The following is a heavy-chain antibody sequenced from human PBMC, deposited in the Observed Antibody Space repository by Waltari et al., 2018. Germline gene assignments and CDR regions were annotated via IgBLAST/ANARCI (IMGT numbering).Heavy chain of an antibody. Sequence: VQLVESGGGLVQPGGSLRLSGAVSGFTPSRHWLHWVRQAPGKGLVWVSRLNSDGSNTTYADPVTGRFTIPKDDAKNTVYLQMNSLRAEDTALYYCVGATPSSDVWGQGTTVTVSS. V-gene: IGHV3-74*01. D-gene: IGHD1-26*01. J-gene: IGHJ6*02. CDR2: LNSDGSNT. CDR3: VGATPSSDV. CDR1: GFTPSRHW.